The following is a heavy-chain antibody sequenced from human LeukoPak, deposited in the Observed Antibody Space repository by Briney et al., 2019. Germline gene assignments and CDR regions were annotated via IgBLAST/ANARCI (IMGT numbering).Heavy chain of an antibody. CDR1: GFTFSSYG. J-gene: IGHJ5*02. CDR2: ISYDGSNK. D-gene: IGHD3-3*01. V-gene: IGHV3-30*18. CDR3: AKGLTIFGLPEGSWFDP. Sequence: GGSLRLSCAASGFTFSSYGMHWVRQAPGKGLEWVAVISYDGSNKYYADSVKGRFTISRDNSKNTLYLQMNSLRAEDTAVYYCAKGLTIFGLPEGSWFDPWGQGTLVTVSS.